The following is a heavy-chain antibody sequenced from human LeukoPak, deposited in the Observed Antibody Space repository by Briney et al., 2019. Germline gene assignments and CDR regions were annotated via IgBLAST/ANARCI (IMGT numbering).Heavy chain of an antibody. CDR2: ISAYNGNT. V-gene: IGHV1-18*01. CDR1: GYTFTSYG. Sequence: ASVKVCCKASGYTFTSYGISWVRQAPGQGLEWMGWISAYNGNTNYAQKLQGRVTMTTDTSTSTAYMELRSLRSDDTAVYYCARGAATGYYYYGMDVWGQGTTVTVSS. J-gene: IGHJ6*02. CDR3: ARGAATGYYYYGMDV. D-gene: IGHD3-10*01.